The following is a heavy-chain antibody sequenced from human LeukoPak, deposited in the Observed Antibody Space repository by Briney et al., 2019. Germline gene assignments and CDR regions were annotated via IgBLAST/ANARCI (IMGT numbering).Heavy chain of an antibody. CDR3: ARDSLPMAVTGPFDH. J-gene: IGHJ4*02. D-gene: IGHD6-19*01. CDR1: GFNFSSYG. Sequence: VGSLRLSCAASGFNFSSYGMHWVRQAPGKGLEWVTSIWFDGSNIHYADSVKGRVIISRDNSKSALYLQMDSLRAEDTAIYYCARDSLPMAVTGPFDHWGQGALVTVSS. V-gene: IGHV3-33*01. CDR2: IWFDGSNI.